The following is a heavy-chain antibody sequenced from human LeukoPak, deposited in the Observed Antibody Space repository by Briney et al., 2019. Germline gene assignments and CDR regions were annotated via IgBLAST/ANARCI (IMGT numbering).Heavy chain of an antibody. J-gene: IGHJ4*02. CDR1: GFTIGDYY. Sequence: PGGSLRLSCAASGFTIGDYYMSWIRQAPGKGLECISFISGSGGTVRYADSVKGRFTISRDNAENSLYLQMNSLRVEDTAVYYCAREAWANVDYWGQGTLVTVSS. D-gene: IGHD1-26*01. CDR2: ISGSGGTV. CDR3: AREAWANVDY. V-gene: IGHV3-11*01.